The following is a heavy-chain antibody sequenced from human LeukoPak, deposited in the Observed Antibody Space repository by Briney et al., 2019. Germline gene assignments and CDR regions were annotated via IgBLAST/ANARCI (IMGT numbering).Heavy chain of an antibody. J-gene: IGHJ4*02. D-gene: IGHD3-3*01. CDR1: GVSISSGDYF. Sequence: SETLSLTRSVSGVSISSGDYFWTWIRQPPGKGLEYIGYIYYSGTTYYNPSLKSRITMSVDMSANQFSLRLTSVSAADTAVYYCTRAYWIGFHFDSWGQGILVSVSS. CDR2: IYYSGTT. CDR3: TRAYWIGFHFDS. V-gene: IGHV4-30-4*01.